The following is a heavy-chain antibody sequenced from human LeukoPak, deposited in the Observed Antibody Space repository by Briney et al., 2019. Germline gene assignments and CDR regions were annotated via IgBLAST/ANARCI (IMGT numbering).Heavy chain of an antibody. Sequence: GGSLRLSCAASGFTFSTYSMNWVRQAPGKGLEWVSSISSSSAYIYYADSVKGRFTISRGNAKNSLYLQMNSLRAEDTAVFYCARDPEGFGATYFDYWGQGTLVTVSS. V-gene: IGHV3-21*01. CDR1: GFTFSTYS. CDR3: ARDPEGFGATYFDY. D-gene: IGHD3-16*01. CDR2: ISSSSAYI. J-gene: IGHJ4*02.